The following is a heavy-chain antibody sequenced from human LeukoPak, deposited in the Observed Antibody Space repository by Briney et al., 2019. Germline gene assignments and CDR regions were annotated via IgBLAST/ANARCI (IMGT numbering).Heavy chain of an antibody. V-gene: IGHV1-18*01. CDR1: GYTFTSYG. CDR3: ARGPLGRGFVAAAGDPNDY. CDR2: ISAYNGNT. D-gene: IGHD6-13*01. J-gene: IGHJ4*02. Sequence: ASVKVSCKASGYTFTSYGISWVRQAPGQGLEWMGWISAYNGNTNHAQKLQGRVTMTTDTSTSTAYMELRSLRSDDTAVYYCARGPLGRGFVAAAGDPNDYWGQGTLVTVSS.